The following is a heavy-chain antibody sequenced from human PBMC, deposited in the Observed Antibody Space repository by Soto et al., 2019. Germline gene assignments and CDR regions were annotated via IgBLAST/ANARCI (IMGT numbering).Heavy chain of an antibody. D-gene: IGHD5-12*01. J-gene: IGHJ4*02. CDR1: GGSISSYY. CDR2: IYYSGST. Sequence: QVQLQESGPGLVKPSETLSLTCTVSGGSISSYYWSWIRQPPGKGLEWIGYIYYSGSTNYNPSLKSRVTISVDTSKNQFSLKLSSVTATDTAVYYCARGGGYDGYDYWGQGTLVTVSS. V-gene: IGHV4-59*08. CDR3: ARGGGYDGYDY.